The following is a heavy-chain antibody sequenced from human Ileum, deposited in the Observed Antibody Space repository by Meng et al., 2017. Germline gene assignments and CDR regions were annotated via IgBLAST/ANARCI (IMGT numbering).Heavy chain of an antibody. V-gene: IGHV3-33*01. Sequence: GESLKISCAASGFTFSSYGMHWVRQAPGKGLEWVAVIWYDGSNKYYADSVKGRFTISRDNSKNTLYLQMNSLRAEDTAVYHCAREPVFRGWLDPWGQGTLVTVSS. CDR1: GFTFSSYG. D-gene: IGHD2/OR15-2a*01. CDR3: AREPVFRGWLDP. CDR2: IWYDGSNK. J-gene: IGHJ5*02.